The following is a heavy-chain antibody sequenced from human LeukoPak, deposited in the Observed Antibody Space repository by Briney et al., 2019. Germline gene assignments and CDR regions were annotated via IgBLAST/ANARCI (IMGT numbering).Heavy chain of an antibody. CDR2: IKGDGSET. Sequence: PGGSLRLSCAASGFTLSVHWMTWVRQAPGKVMEWVANIKGDGSETYYVDSVKGRFTISRDNAKNSVSLQMNSLRAEDTAVYYCAKEVREEGYWGQGTLVTVSS. D-gene: IGHD3-10*01. V-gene: IGHV3-7*03. J-gene: IGHJ4*02. CDR1: GFTLSVHW. CDR3: AKEVREEGY.